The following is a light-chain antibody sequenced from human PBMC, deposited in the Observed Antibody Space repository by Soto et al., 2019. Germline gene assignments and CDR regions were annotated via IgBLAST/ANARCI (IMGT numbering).Light chain of an antibody. CDR2: GAY. V-gene: IGKV3-15*01. J-gene: IGKJ5*01. Sequence: EIVMTQSPATLSVSPGERDTRSCMASQSVSSNLAWDQQKPGQAASLLIYGAYTRATGIPARFSGSGSGTEFTPTISSLQSEDFAVYYCQQYNNWPFTVGPGTRLEIK. CDR3: QQYNNWPFT. CDR1: QSVSSN.